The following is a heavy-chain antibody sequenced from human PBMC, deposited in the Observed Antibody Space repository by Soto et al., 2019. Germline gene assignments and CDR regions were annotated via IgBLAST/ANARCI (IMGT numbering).Heavy chain of an antibody. Sequence: GASVKGSCKASGGTFSSYAISWVRQAPGQGLEWMGGIIPIFGTANYAQKFQGRVTITADESTSTAYMELSSLRSEDTAVYYCAREPLGYSYGFNWFDPWGQGTLVTVSS. CDR1: GGTFSSYA. D-gene: IGHD5-18*01. J-gene: IGHJ5*02. CDR2: IIPIFGTA. V-gene: IGHV1-69*13. CDR3: AREPLGYSYGFNWFDP.